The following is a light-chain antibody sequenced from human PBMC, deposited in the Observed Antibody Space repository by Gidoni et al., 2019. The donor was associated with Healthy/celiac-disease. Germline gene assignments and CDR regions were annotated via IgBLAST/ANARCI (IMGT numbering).Light chain of an antibody. CDR3: QQYNQWPPWT. CDR2: GAS. Sequence: EIVMTQSPATLSVSPGERATLSCRASQTVSFNLAWYQQKPGQAPRLLIYGASTRATGIPARFSGSGSGTEFTLTISSLQSEDFAVYYCQQYNQWPPWTFXXXTKVEIK. V-gene: IGKV3-15*01. J-gene: IGKJ1*01. CDR1: QTVSFN.